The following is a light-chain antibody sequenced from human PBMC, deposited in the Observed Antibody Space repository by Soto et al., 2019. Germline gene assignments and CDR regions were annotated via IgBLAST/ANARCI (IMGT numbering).Light chain of an antibody. V-gene: IGKV3-20*01. J-gene: IGKJ1*01. CDR1: QSVSSSY. Sequence: EIVLTQSPGTLSLSPGERATLSCRASQSVSSSYLAWYQQKPGQAPRLLIYGASSRATGIPARFSGSGSGTDFTLTISRLEPEDFAVYYCQQYGTSFTWTFGQGTKVDIK. CDR2: GAS. CDR3: QQYGTSFTWT.